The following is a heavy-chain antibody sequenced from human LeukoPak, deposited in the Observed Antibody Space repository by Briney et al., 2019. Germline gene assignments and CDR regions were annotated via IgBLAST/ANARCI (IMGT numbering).Heavy chain of an antibody. Sequence: ASETLSLTCTVSGGSISSSSYYWGWIRQPPGKGLEWIGSIYYSGSTYHNPSLKSRVTISVDTSKNQFSLKLSSVTAADTAVYYCARDRDIVVVVAATNYYYYYMDVWGKGTTVTVSS. V-gene: IGHV4-39*07. CDR3: ARDRDIVVVVAATNYYYYYMDV. CDR1: GGSISSSSYY. J-gene: IGHJ6*03. CDR2: IYYSGST. D-gene: IGHD2-15*01.